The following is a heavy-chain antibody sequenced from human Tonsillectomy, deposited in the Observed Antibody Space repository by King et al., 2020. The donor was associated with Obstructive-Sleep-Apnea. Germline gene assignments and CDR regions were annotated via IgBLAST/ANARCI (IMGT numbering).Heavy chain of an antibody. CDR2: INHSGRT. V-gene: IGHV4-34*01. Sequence: HVQLQQWGAGLLQPSETLSLTCAVYGGSFSDYYWTWIRQPPGKGLEWIGEINHSGRTNYNPSLKSRFTIAVDTSRDHFSLKLSSVTAAVTAVYYCASRDNGFSAYWGQGTLVTVSS. CDR1: GGSFSDYY. J-gene: IGHJ4*02. CDR3: ASRDNGFSAY. D-gene: IGHD2-8*01.